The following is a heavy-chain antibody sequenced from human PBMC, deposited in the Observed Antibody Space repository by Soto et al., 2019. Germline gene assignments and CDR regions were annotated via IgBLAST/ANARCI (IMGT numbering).Heavy chain of an antibody. J-gene: IGHJ4*02. Sequence: EVQLVESGGGLVQPGGSLRLSCAASGFTVSSNAMIWVRQAPGKGLEWVSVIHSGGSTYYADSVKGRFTISRVNSTNTLFFQMNGLRAEDTALYYCARGVAPGTSAPDYWGQGTLVIVSS. CDR3: ARGVAPGTSAPDY. CDR1: GFTVSSNA. V-gene: IGHV3-66*01. D-gene: IGHD6-13*01. CDR2: IHSGGST.